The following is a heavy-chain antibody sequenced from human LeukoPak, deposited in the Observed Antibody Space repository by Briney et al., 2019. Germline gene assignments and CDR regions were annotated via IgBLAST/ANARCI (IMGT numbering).Heavy chain of an antibody. D-gene: IGHD3-3*01. CDR3: AKDLQFLEWLLAHDAFDI. CDR1: GFTFSSYA. J-gene: IGHJ3*02. V-gene: IGHV3-23*01. Sequence: YPGGSLRLSRAASGFTFSSYAMSWVRQAPGKGLEWVSAISGSGGSTYYADSVKGRFTISRDNSKNTLYLQMNSLRAEDTAVYYCAKDLQFLEWLLAHDAFDIWGQGTMVTVSS. CDR2: ISGSGGST.